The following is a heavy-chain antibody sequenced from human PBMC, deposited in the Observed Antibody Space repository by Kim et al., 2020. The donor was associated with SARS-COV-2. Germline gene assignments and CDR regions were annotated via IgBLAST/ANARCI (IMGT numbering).Heavy chain of an antibody. CDR1: GFTFSSYW. Sequence: GGSLRLSCAASGFTFSSYWMHWVRQAPGKGLVWVSRINSDGSSTSYADSVKGRFTISRDNAKNTLYLQMNSLRAEDTAVYYCARESAIFGVVNSFDYWGQGTLVTVSS. D-gene: IGHD3-3*01. CDR2: INSDGSST. V-gene: IGHV3-74*01. J-gene: IGHJ4*02. CDR3: ARESAIFGVVNSFDY.